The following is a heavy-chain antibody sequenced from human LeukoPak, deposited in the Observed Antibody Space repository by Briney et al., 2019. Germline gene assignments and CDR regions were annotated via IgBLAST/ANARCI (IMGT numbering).Heavy chain of an antibody. CDR2: IWYDGSNK. Sequence: GGSLRLSCAASGFTFSSYGMHWVRQAPGKGLEWVAVIWYDGSNKYYADSVKGRFTISRDNSKNTLYLQMNSLRAEDTAVYYCAREVLSIAAAGKEFDYWGQGTLVTVSS. CDR3: AREVLSIAAAGKEFDY. V-gene: IGHV3-33*01. D-gene: IGHD6-13*01. J-gene: IGHJ4*02. CDR1: GFTFSSYG.